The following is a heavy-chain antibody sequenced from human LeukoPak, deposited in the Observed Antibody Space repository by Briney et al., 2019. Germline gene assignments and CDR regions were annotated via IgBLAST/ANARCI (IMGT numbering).Heavy chain of an antibody. CDR3: ARGEWLRSFDY. J-gene: IGHJ4*02. CDR2: ISYDGSNK. D-gene: IGHD5-12*01. V-gene: IGHV3-30-3*01. Sequence: PGGSLRLSCAASGFTFSSYAMHWVRQAPGKGLEWVAVISYDGSNKYYADSVKGRFTISRDNSKNTLYLQMNSLRAEDTAVYYCARGEWLRSFDYWGQGTLVTVSS. CDR1: GFTFSSYA.